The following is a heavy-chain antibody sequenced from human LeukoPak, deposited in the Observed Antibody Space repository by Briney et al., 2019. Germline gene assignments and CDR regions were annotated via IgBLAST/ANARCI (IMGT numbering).Heavy chain of an antibody. CDR2: ISESSGTI. V-gene: IGHV3-9*01. J-gene: IGHJ4*02. CDR3: AKDLRRVIIHVGETAVAPTIDY. D-gene: IGHD6-19*01. CDR1: GFTFDDYA. Sequence: PGRSLRLSCAASGFTFDDYAMHWVRQAPGKGLEWVSGISESSGTIIYADSVKGRFTISRDNAKNSLFLQMNSLRPEDTAVYYCAKDLRRVIIHVGETAVAPTIDYWGQGTLVTVSS.